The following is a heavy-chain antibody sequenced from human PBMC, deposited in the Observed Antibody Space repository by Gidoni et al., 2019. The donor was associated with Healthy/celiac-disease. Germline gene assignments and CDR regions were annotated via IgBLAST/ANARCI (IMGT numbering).Heavy chain of an antibody. Sequence: EVQLLESGGGLVQPGGSLRLSCAASGFTFSRYAMSWVRQAPGKGLEWVSAISGSGGSTYYADSVKGRFTISRDNSKNTLYLQMNSLRAGDTAVYYCARTNCSTTSCPKGPLGYFDYWGQGTLVTVSS. J-gene: IGHJ4*02. CDR1: GFTFSRYA. CDR3: ARTNCSTTSCPKGPLGYFDY. D-gene: IGHD2-2*01. V-gene: IGHV3-23*01. CDR2: ISGSGGST.